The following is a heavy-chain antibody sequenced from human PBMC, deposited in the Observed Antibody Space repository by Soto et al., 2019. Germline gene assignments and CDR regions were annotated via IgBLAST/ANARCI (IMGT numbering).Heavy chain of an antibody. CDR2: ISAYNGNT. J-gene: IGHJ4*02. D-gene: IGHD3-22*01. V-gene: IGHV1-18*01. Sequence: ASVKASCKACGYAFTSYGSSWVRQAPGQGLEWMGWISAYNGNTNYAQKLQGRVTMTTDTSTSTAYMELRSLRSDDTAVYYCARDHTYYYDSSGYYGGYWGQGTLVTVSS. CDR3: ARDHTYYYDSSGYYGGY. CDR1: GYAFTSYG.